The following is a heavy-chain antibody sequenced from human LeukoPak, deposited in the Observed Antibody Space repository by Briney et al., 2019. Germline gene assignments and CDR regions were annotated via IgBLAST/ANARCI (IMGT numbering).Heavy chain of an antibody. CDR3: ARASADILTGVYEDY. CDR2: IYTSGST. V-gene: IGHV4-4*07. D-gene: IGHD3-9*01. Sequence: PSETLSLTCTVSGGSISSYYWSWIRQPAGKGLEWIGRIYTSGSTNYNPSLKSRVTISVDTSKNQFSLKLSSVTAADTAVYYCARASADILTGVYEDYWGQGTLVTVSS. J-gene: IGHJ4*02. CDR1: GGSISSYY.